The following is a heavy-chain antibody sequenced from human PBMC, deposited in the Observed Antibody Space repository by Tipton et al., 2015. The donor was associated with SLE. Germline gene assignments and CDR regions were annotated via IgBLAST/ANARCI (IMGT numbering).Heavy chain of an antibody. CDR2: IYYSGST. Sequence: TLSLTCTVSGGSISSHYWSWIRQPPGKGLEWIGYIYYSGSTNYNPSLKSRVTISVDTSKNQFSLKLSSVTAADTAVYYCAQGSYSSSWSDAFDIWGQGTMVTVSS. CDR3: AQGSYSSSWSDAFDI. D-gene: IGHD6-13*01. CDR1: GGSISSHY. J-gene: IGHJ3*02. V-gene: IGHV4-59*08.